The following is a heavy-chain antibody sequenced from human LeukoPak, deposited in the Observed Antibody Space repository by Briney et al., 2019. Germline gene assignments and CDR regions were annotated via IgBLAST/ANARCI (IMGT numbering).Heavy chain of an antibody. CDR2: VGGSASTT. D-gene: IGHD3-10*01. CDR1: GFTFSSYA. V-gene: IGHV3-23*01. CDR3: AKAPAYYYGSGSFLAY. J-gene: IGHJ4*02. Sequence: GGSLRLSCAASGFTFSSYAMTWVRQAPRRVLEWVSAVGGSASTTYYADSVKGRFNISRDNSKNTLYLQMNSLRAEDTAVYYCAKAPAYYYGSGSFLAYWGQGTLVTVSS.